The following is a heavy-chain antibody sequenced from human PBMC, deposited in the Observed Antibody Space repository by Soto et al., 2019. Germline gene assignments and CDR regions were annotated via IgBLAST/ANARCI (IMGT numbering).Heavy chain of an antibody. CDR3: ARDPWVIVIVPAAIYYMVV. CDR1: GFTISSYW. Sequence: EVQLVESGGGLVQPGGSLRLCCAASGFTISSYWMSWVRQAPGKGLEWVANIKQDGSEKYYVDSVKGRFTISRDNAKNSLYLQMNSLRAEDTAVYYCARDPWVIVIVPAAIYYMVVWGKGTTVTVSS. D-gene: IGHD2-2*02. J-gene: IGHJ6*03. V-gene: IGHV3-7*01. CDR2: IKQDGSEK.